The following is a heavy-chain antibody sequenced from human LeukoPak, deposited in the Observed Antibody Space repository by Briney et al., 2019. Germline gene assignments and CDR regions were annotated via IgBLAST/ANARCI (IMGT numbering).Heavy chain of an antibody. V-gene: IGHV3-48*01. CDR1: GFTFSSYS. D-gene: IGHD3-3*01. J-gene: IGHJ4*02. CDR3: ARGPTFDYDFWSGYPAPTPYFDY. Sequence: PGGSLRLSCAASGFTFSSYSMNWVRQAPGKGLEWVSYISSSSTIYYADSVKGRFTISRDNAKNSLYLQMNSLRAEDTAVYYCARGPTFDYDFWSGYPAPTPYFDYWGQGTLVTVSS. CDR2: ISSSSTI.